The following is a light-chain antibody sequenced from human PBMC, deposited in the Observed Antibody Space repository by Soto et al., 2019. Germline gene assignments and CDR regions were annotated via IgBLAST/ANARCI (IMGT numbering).Light chain of an antibody. CDR2: AAS. CDR1: QGISSY. Sequence: AIRMTQSPSSFSASTGDRVTITCRASQGISSYLAWYQQKPGKAPKLLIYAASTLQSGVPSRFSCSGSGTDFTLTISCLQSEDFATYYCQQYYSYPLTFGGGTKVDIK. CDR3: QQYYSYPLT. J-gene: IGKJ4*01. V-gene: IGKV1-8*01.